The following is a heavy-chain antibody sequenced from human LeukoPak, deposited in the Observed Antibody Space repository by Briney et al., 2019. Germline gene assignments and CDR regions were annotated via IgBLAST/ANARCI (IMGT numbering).Heavy chain of an antibody. D-gene: IGHD3-10*01. V-gene: IGHV3-30*02. CDR3: ARDVGPYYYGSGSSSAFDI. Sequence: GGSLRLSCAASGFAFSAYGMHWVRQAPGKGLEWLSFIRHDGSSQYHVDSVKGRFTISKDNSKSTLSLQMNSLRAEDTAVYYCARDVGPYYYGSGSSSAFDIWGQGTLVTVPS. CDR2: IRHDGSSQ. J-gene: IGHJ3*02. CDR1: GFAFSAYG.